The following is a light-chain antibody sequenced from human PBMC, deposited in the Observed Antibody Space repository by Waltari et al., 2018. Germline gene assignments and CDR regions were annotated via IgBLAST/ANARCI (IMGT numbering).Light chain of an antibody. V-gene: IGKV3-15*01. CDR1: QSVSSN. J-gene: IGKJ3*01. CDR3: QQYNNWPLT. CDR2: GAS. Sequence: DIVMTQSPATLSVSPGERATLSCRPSQSVSSNLAWYQQKPGQTPRLLIYGASSRATGIPARFSGSGSGTEFTLTISSLQSEDFAVYYCQQYNNWPLTFGPGTKVDIK.